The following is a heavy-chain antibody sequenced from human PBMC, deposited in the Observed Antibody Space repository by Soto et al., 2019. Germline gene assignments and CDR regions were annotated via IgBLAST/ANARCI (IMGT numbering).Heavy chain of an antibody. CDR1: GGTFSSYA. CDR3: ASHSGSSPEGRYHYGMDV. J-gene: IGHJ6*02. Sequence: QVQLVQSGAEVKKPGSSVKVSCKASGGTFSSYAISWVRQAPGQGLEWMGGIIPLLGTADYAQKFQGRVAIIADESTSTAYMELSSLRSEDTAVYYCASHSGSSPEGRYHYGMDVWGQGTTVTVSS. CDR2: IIPLLGTA. V-gene: IGHV1-69*12. D-gene: IGHD1-26*01.